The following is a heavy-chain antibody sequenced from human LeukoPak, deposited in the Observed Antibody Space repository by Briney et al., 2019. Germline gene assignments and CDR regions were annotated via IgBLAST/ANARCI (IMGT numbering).Heavy chain of an antibody. CDR1: GYTFTGYY. D-gene: IGHD3-10*01. CDR3: ARAYTMVQGSVVGY. Sequence: ASVKVSCKASGYTFTGYYMHWGRQAPGQGLEWMGRINPNSGGTNYAQRFQGRVTMTRDTSISTAYMELSRLRSDDTAVYYCARAYTMVQGSVVGYWGQGTLVTVSS. CDR2: INPNSGGT. V-gene: IGHV1-2*06. J-gene: IGHJ4*02.